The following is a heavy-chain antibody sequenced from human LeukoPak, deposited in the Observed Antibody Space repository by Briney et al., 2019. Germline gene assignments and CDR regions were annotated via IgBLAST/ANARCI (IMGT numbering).Heavy chain of an antibody. CDR2: IYTSGST. J-gene: IGHJ4*02. CDR3: ARSGSIAAAGSWNY. Sequence: SETLSLTCTVSGGSISSYYWSWIRQPAGKGLEWIGRIYTSGSTNYNPPLKSRVTISVDTSKNQFSLKLSSVTAADTAVYYCARSGSIAAAGSWNYWGQGTLVTVSS. CDR1: GGSISSYY. V-gene: IGHV4-4*07. D-gene: IGHD6-13*01.